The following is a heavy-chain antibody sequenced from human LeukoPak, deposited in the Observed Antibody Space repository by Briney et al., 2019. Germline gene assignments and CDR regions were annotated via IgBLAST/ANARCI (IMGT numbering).Heavy chain of an antibody. CDR3: AKRDSSGWYSFDS. V-gene: IGHV3-23*01. CDR2: ISGSGGNT. CDR1: GFTFSSYA. J-gene: IGHJ4*02. D-gene: IGHD6-19*01. Sequence: LPGGSLRLSCAASGFTFSSYAMSWVRQAPGKGLEWVSAISGSGGNTYYADSVKGRFTISRDNSKNTLYVQMNSLRAEDTAVYYCAKRDSSGWYSFDSWGQGTLVTVSS.